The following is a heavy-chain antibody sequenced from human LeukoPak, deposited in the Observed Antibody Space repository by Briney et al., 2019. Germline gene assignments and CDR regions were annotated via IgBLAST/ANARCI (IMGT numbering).Heavy chain of an antibody. D-gene: IGHD3-22*01. J-gene: IGHJ4*02. CDR1: GGSISSYY. CDR3: ARVTGYMIEDYFDY. V-gene: IGHV4-59*01. CDR2: IYYSGST. Sequence: SETLSLTCTVSGGSISSYYWSWLRQPPGKGLEWIGYIYYSGSTNYNPSLKSRVTISVKTSKNQFSLKLSSVTAADTAVYYCARVTGYMIEDYFDYWGQGTLVTVSS.